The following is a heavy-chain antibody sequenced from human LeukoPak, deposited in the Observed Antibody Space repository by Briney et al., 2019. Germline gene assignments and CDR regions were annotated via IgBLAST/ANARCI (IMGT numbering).Heavy chain of an antibody. CDR1: GYTFTGYY. Sequence: ASVKVSCKASGYTFTGYYMHWVRQAPGQGLEWMGWINPNSGGTNYAQKFQGRVTISVDTSKNQFSLKLSSVTAADTAVYYCARGQIGSYYDFWSGYPKQGNWFDPWGQGTLVTVSS. CDR3: ARGQIGSYYDFWSGYPKQGNWFDP. V-gene: IGHV1-2*02. J-gene: IGHJ5*02. CDR2: INPNSGGT. D-gene: IGHD3-3*01.